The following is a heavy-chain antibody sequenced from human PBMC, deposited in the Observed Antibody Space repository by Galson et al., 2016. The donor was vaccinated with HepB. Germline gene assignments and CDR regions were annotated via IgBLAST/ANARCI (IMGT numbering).Heavy chain of an antibody. Sequence: SLRLSCAASGFTFSTTWMNWVGQAPGKGLEWVAAISGSGAATYYADPVQGRFSISRDNAKNTLDLQMSSLRVDDTAVYFCAKDLRDGTYYLDYWGQGTLVTVTA. CDR1: GFTFSTTW. V-gene: IGHV3-23*01. J-gene: IGHJ4*02. CDR2: ISGSGAAT. CDR3: AKDLRDGTYYLDY. D-gene: IGHD5-24*01.